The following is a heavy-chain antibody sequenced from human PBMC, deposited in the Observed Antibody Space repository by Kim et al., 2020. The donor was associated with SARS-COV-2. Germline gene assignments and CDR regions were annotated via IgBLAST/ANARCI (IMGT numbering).Heavy chain of an antibody. CDR1: GGSISSSSYY. D-gene: IGHD5-18*01. CDR3: ARVDTAMVYFDY. V-gene: IGHV4-39*01. J-gene: IGHJ4*02. CDR2: IYYSGST. Sequence: SETLSLTCTVSGGSISSSSYYWGWIRQPPGKGLEWIGSIYYSGSTYYNPSLKSRVTISVDTSKNQFSLKLSSVTAADTAVYYCARVDTAMVYFDYWGQGTLVTVSS.